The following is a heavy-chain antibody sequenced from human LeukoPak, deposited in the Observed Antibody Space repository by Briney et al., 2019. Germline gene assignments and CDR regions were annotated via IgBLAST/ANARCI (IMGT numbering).Heavy chain of an antibody. CDR3: ARAGYSSSWAFDY. Sequence: GGSMRLSCAASGFTFSDHYMDWVRQAPGKGLEWVGRTRNKANSYTTEYAASVNGIFTTPRDDTKNSLYLQMNSMNTEDTAVYYCARAGYSSSWAFDYWGQGTLVTVSS. D-gene: IGHD6-13*01. CDR2: TRNKANSYTT. CDR1: GFTFSDHY. V-gene: IGHV3-72*01. J-gene: IGHJ4*02.